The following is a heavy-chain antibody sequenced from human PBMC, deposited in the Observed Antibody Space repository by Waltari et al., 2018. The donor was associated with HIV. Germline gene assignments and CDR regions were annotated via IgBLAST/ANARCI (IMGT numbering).Heavy chain of an antibody. CDR2: IIRSSGYI. Sequence: EMQLVESGGGLVKPGGSLRLSCAASGFTSSSSTMNWVRQAPGKGLQWVSSIIRSSGYIYYADSVKGRFTISRDNAKNSLYLQMNSLRAEDTAVYYCARDFIGSNWFDPWGQGTLVTVSS. CDR3: ARDFIGSNWFDP. D-gene: IGHD2-15*01. J-gene: IGHJ5*02. V-gene: IGHV3-21*01. CDR1: GFTSSSST.